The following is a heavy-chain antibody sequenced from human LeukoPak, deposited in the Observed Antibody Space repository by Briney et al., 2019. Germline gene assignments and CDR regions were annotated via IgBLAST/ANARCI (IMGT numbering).Heavy chain of an antibody. D-gene: IGHD1-26*01. CDR1: GYTFTGYS. Sequence: ASVKVSCKASGYTFTGYSMHWVRQAPGQGLEWMGWINPNSGGTNYAQKFQGRVTMTRDTSISTDYMELSRLRSDDTAVYYCARKISGSFIFDYWGQGTLVTVSS. CDR2: INPNSGGT. J-gene: IGHJ4*02. V-gene: IGHV1-2*02. CDR3: ARKISGSFIFDY.